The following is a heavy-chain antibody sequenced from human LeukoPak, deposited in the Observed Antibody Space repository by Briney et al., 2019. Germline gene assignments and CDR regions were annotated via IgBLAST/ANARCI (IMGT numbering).Heavy chain of an antibody. CDR2: IGNNGGST. D-gene: IGHD6-13*01. J-gene: IGHJ4*02. CDR1: GSTFSTYA. V-gene: IGHV3-64*01. Sequence: QAGGSLRLSCVASGSTFSTYAMHWVRQAPGKGLEYLSGIGNNGGSTYYANSVKGRFTISRDNSKNTLYLQMGSLRAEDMAVYYCARTRPYSSIWYVLDSWGQGTLVTVSS. CDR3: ARTRPYSSIWYVLDS.